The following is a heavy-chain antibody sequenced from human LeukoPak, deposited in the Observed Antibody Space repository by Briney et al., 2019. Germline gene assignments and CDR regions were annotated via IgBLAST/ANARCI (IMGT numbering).Heavy chain of an antibody. J-gene: IGHJ4*02. CDR1: GFTFSNYV. CDR2: IQKDGGSK. V-gene: IGHV3-30*02. Sequence: PGGSLRLSCAASGFTFSNYVMNWVRQAPGKGLEWVTFIQKDGGSKFYADFVKGRFTISRDNSKKTVYLQMSSLTIEDTAVYYCAKEPGEGGSAFGYWGQGTLVTVYS. D-gene: IGHD3-16*01. CDR3: AKEPGEGGSAFGY.